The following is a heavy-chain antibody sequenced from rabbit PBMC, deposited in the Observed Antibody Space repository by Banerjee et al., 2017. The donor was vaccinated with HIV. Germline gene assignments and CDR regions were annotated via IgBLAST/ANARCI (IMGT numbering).Heavy chain of an antibody. CDR2: IYAGSSASI. CDR3: ARDLGGSSDL. Sequence: QEQLVESGGGLVQPEGSLTLTCTASGFSFNSSYWICWVRQAPGKGLEWVACIYAGSSASICYASWAKGRFTISKTSSTTVILQMTSLAVADTATYFCARDLGGSSDLWGQGTLVTVS. CDR1: GFSFNSSYW. D-gene: IGHD8-1*01. V-gene: IGHV1S45*01. J-gene: IGHJ4*01.